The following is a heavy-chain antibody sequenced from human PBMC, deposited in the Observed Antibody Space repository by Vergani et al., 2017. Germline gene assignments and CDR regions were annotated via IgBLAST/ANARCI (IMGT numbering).Heavy chain of an antibody. CDR3: ARGEGSIRTVTTPRNYYGMDV. CDR2: IYYSGST. Sequence: QVQLQESVPGLVKPSETLSLTCTVSGGSISSYYWSWIRQPPGKGLEWIGYIYYSGSTNYNPSLKSRVTISVDTSKNQFSLKLSSVTAADTAVYYCARGEGSIRTVTTPRNYYGMDVWGQGTTVTVSS. V-gene: IGHV4-59*01. CDR1: GGSISSYY. D-gene: IGHD4-17*01. J-gene: IGHJ6*02.